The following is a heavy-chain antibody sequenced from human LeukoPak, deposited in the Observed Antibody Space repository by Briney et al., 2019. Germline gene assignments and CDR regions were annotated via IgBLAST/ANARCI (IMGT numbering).Heavy chain of an antibody. D-gene: IGHD6-13*01. CDR2: ISSSGSTI. J-gene: IGHJ5*02. CDR3: ARNIPSSWSWGWFDP. CDR1: GFTFSDYY. Sequence: KPGGSLRLSCAASGFTFSDYYMSWIRQAPGKGLEWVSYISSSGSTIYYADPVKGRFTISRDNAKNSLYLQMNSLRAEDTAVYYCARNIPSSWSWGWFDPWGQGTLVTVSS. V-gene: IGHV3-11*01.